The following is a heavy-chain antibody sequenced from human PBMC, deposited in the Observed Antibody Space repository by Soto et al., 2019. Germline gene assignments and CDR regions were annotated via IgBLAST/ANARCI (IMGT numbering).Heavy chain of an antibody. CDR3: AARNEGSYYYYGLDV. J-gene: IGHJ6*02. D-gene: IGHD1-1*01. V-gene: IGHV3-33*01. Sequence: QVRLVESGGGVVQPGRSLRLSCAASGFTFSSYGMHWVRQAPGKGLEWVALIWYDGSNEYYADSVKGRFTISRDNSKNPLCLQMNSLRAEDTAVYYCAARNEGSYYYYGLDVWGQGTTVTVSS. CDR1: GFTFSSYG. CDR2: IWYDGSNE.